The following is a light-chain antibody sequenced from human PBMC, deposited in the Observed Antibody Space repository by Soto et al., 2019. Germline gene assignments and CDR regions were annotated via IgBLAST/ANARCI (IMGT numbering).Light chain of an antibody. Sequence: EIVLTQSPATLSLSPGERATLSCRASQSVGGYLDWYQQKPGQAPRLLIYDASNRASGIPARFSGSGAWTDFTLAISSLEPEDVAVYYWQQLSNWPPLPFGGGTKVEIK. CDR2: DAS. V-gene: IGKV3-11*01. CDR1: QSVGGY. J-gene: IGKJ4*01. CDR3: QQLSNWPPLP.